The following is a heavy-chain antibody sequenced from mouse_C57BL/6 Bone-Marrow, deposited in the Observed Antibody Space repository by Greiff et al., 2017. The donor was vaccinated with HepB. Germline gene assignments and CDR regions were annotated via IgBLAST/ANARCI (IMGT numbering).Heavy chain of an antibody. V-gene: IGHV10-1*01. CDR2: IRSKSNNYAT. Sequence: EVMLVESGGGLVQPKGSLKLSCAASGFSFNTYAMNWVRQAPGKGLEWVARIRSKSNNYATYYADSVKDRFTISRDDSESMLYLQMNNLKTEDTAMYYCVRGAQGYYAMDYWGQGTSVTVSS. J-gene: IGHJ4*01. D-gene: IGHD1-3*01. CDR1: GFSFNTYA. CDR3: VRGAQGYYAMDY.